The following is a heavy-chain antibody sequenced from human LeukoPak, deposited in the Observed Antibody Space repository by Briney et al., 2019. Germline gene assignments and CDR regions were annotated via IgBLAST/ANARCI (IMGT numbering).Heavy chain of an antibody. V-gene: IGHV1-2*02. Sequence: ASVKVSCKASGYTFTGYNIHWVRQAPGQGLEWMGWINPNSGGTNYAQKFQGRVTMTRDTSISTAYMELSRLRSDDTAVYYCALVVPADLGAFDIWGQGTMVTVSS. CDR1: GYTFTGYN. J-gene: IGHJ3*02. CDR2: INPNSGGT. CDR3: ALVVPADLGAFDI. D-gene: IGHD2-2*01.